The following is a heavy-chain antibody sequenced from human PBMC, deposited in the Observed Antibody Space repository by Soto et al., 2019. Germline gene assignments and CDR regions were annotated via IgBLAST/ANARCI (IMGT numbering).Heavy chain of an antibody. Sequence: SVTVACKTSGGALTSFIVSWVGQAPGQALEWMGGMIPLFGSTTYAHKFQGRLTITADRSTATAYLDLRSLKSDDTAVYYGPSGSALAADSWRQGTLVTVSS. CDR1: GGALTSFI. CDR2: MIPLFGST. CDR3: PSGSALAADS. J-gene: IGHJ5*01. V-gene: IGHV1-69*06. D-gene: IGHD3-16*01.